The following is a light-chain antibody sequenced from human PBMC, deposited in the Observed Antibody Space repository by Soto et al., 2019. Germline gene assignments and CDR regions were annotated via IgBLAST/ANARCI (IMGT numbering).Light chain of an antibody. J-gene: IGKJ1*01. V-gene: IGKV1-5*01. Sequence: DIHMTQSPSTLSASVGDRVTITCRASQSIGSWLAWYQQKPGKAPKLLIYDASSLESGVPSRFSGSGSGTEFTLTISSLQPDDFATYYCQQYNSYRTFGQGTKVDIK. CDR3: QQYNSYRT. CDR2: DAS. CDR1: QSIGSW.